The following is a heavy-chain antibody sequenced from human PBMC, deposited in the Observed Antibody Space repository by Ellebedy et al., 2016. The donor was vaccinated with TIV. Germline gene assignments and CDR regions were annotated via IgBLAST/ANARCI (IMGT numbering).Heavy chain of an antibody. V-gene: IGHV3-23*01. J-gene: IGHJ4*02. D-gene: IGHD3-22*01. CDR1: GFTFNSYA. CDR2: IRSTGSRT. CDR3: AKGRGGGSDSSSPRYYFDY. Sequence: GESLKISCAASGFTFNSYAMSWVRQAQGKGLEWVSTIRSTGSRTYSADSVECRVIISRDNSKTTLYLHMNSLRAEDTAVYYCAKGRGGGSDSSSPRYYFDYWGLGTLVTVSS.